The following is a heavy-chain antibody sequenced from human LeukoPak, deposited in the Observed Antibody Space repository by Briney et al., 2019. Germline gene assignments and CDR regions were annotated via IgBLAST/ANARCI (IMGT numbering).Heavy chain of an antibody. CDR3: ARSQIAALMGVDY. CDR2: IYYSGST. D-gene: IGHD6-6*01. J-gene: IGHJ4*02. CDR1: GGSISSSSYY. Sequence: PSETLSLTCTVSGGSISSSSYYWGWIRQPPGKGLEWIGSIYYSGSTYYNPSLKSRVTISVNTSKNQFSLKLSSVTAADTAVYYCARSQIAALMGVDYWGQGTLVTVSS. V-gene: IGHV4-39*07.